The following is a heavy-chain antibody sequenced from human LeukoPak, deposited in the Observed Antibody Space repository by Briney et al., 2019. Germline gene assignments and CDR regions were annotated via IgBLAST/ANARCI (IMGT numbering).Heavy chain of an antibody. D-gene: IGHD2-8*01. CDR1: GFTFSDYY. CDR3: ARGQYCTNGVCYDAFDI. V-gene: IGHV3-11*06. J-gene: IGHJ3*02. CDR2: ISSASSYT. Sequence: GGSLRLSCAASGFTFSDYYMSWIRQAPGKGLEWVSYISSASSYTSYADSVKGRFTISRDNAKNSLYMQMNSLRAEDTAVYYCARGQYCTNGVCYDAFDIWGQGTTVTVSS.